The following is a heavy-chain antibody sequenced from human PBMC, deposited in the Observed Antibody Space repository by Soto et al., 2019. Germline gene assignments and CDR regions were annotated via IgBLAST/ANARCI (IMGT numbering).Heavy chain of an antibody. CDR1: GGSINSSSYY. Sequence: SETLSLTCTVSGGSINSSSYYWGWIRKPPGKGLEWIGTISYSGSTYYNPSLKSRVTISVDTSKNQFSLKLSSVTAADTAVYYCARLGYSGYNWGYFDYWGQGTLVTVSS. D-gene: IGHD5-12*01. V-gene: IGHV4-39*01. J-gene: IGHJ4*02. CDR3: ARLGYSGYNWGYFDY. CDR2: ISYSGST.